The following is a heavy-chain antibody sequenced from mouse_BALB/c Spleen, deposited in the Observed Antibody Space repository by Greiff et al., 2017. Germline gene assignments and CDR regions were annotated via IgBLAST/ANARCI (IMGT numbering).Heavy chain of an antibody. D-gene: IGHD1-1*01. J-gene: IGHJ1*01. CDR3: ARDLTTVVADWYFDV. Sequence: EVQLVESGGGLVQPGGSLKLSCAASGFTFSSYTMSWVRQSPEKRLEWVAEISSGGSYTYYPDTVTGRFTISRDNAKNTLYLEMSSLRSEDTAMYYCARDLTTVVADWYFDVWGAGTTVTVSS. CDR1: GFTFSSYT. V-gene: IGHV5-9-4*01. CDR2: ISSGGSYT.